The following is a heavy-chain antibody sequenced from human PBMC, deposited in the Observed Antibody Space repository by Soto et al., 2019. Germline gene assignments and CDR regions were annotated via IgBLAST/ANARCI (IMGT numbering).Heavy chain of an antibody. D-gene: IGHD2-2*01. CDR1: GFAFNNYG. CDR3: AREDSIIIPAVSDF. CDR2: ISKSDYT. J-gene: IGHJ4*02. V-gene: IGHV3-21*01. Sequence: GGSLRLSCTVSGFAFNNYGINWVRQAPGKGLEWVSSISKSDYTYYSDSVQGRFTISRDNAKNSVSLQMSTLRVEDTAVYYCAREDSIIIPAVSDFWGQGTLVTVSS.